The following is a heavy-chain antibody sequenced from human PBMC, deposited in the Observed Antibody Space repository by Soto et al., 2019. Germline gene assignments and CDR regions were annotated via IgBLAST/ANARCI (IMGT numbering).Heavy chain of an antibody. J-gene: IGHJ5*02. D-gene: IGHD3-10*01. CDR1: GGTFSSYT. CDR3: ARERGYYYGSGSYYRGPNWFDP. CDR2: INPIRGIT. V-gene: IGHV1-69*04. Sequence: SVKVSCKASGGTFSSYTISWVRQAPGQGLEWMGRINPIRGITNYAQKFQGRVTMTADTSTSTAYMELSRLRSDDTAVYYCARERGYYYGSGSYYRGPNWFDPWGQGTLVTVSS.